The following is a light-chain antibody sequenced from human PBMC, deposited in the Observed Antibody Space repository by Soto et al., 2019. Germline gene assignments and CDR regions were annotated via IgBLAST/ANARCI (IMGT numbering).Light chain of an antibody. CDR3: TSYVGNDIWV. Sequence: QSVLTQPPSASGSPEQSVTISCTGTSSDVGAYKYVSWYQQYPGKAPKLMIYEVTKWPSGVPYRFSGSKSGNTASLTVSGLQAEDEADYYCTSYVGNDIWVFGGGTQLTVL. CDR2: EVT. V-gene: IGLV2-8*01. J-gene: IGLJ3*02. CDR1: SSDVGAYKY.